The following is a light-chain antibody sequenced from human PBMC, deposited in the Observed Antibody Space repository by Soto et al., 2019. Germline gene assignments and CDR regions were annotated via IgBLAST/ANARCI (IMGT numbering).Light chain of an antibody. J-gene: IGKJ1*01. V-gene: IGKV4-1*01. CDR1: QSVLYSSDNRNY. CDR3: QQYYTNPRT. Sequence: DIVMTQSPDSLAVSLGERATVNCKSGQSVLYSSDNRNYLAWYQQKPGQSPKLLISWASTRESGVPDRFSGSGSGTDFTLTISSLQAEDVAVYCCQQYYTNPRTFGQGTKVAIK. CDR2: WAS.